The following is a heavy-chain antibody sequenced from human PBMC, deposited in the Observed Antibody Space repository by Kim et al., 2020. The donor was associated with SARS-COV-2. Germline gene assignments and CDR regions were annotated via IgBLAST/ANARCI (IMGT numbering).Heavy chain of an antibody. V-gene: IGHV3-23*01. CDR2: ISGSGGST. D-gene: IGHD6-19*01. Sequence: GGSLRLSCAASGFTFSSYAMSWDRQAPGKGLEWVSAISGSGGSTYYADSVKGRFTISRDNSKNTLYLQMNSLRAEDTAVYYCAKEIREWLLPGDAFDIWGQGTMVTVSS. CDR1: GFTFSSYA. CDR3: AKEIREWLLPGDAFDI. J-gene: IGHJ3*02.